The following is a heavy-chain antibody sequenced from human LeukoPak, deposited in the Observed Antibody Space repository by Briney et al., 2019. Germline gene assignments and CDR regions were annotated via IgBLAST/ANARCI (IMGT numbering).Heavy chain of an antibody. J-gene: IGHJ3*02. CDR2: IYYSGST. Sequence: SETLSLTCTVSGGSISSYYWSWIRQPPGKGLEWIGYIYYSGSTHYNPSLKSRVTISVVTSKNQFSLKLRSVTAADTAVYYCARESRCSSTSCYNAFDIWGQGTMVTVSS. CDR1: GGSISSYY. V-gene: IGHV4-59*01. D-gene: IGHD2-2*02. CDR3: ARESRCSSTSCYNAFDI.